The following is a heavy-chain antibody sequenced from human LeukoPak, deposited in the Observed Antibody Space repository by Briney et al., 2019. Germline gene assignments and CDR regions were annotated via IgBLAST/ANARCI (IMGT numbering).Heavy chain of an antibody. J-gene: IGHJ4*02. V-gene: IGHV4-34*01. D-gene: IGHD2-2*01. CDR3: ARATDIVVVPAVRRAFFDF. CDR1: GGSFSGYY. Sequence: SETLSLTCAVYGGSFSGYYWSWIRQPPGKGLEWIGEINHSGSSNFNPSLKSRVTISVGTSKNQFSLNLSSVTAADTGVYYCARATDIVVVPAVRRAFFDFWGQGTLVTVSS. CDR2: INHSGSS.